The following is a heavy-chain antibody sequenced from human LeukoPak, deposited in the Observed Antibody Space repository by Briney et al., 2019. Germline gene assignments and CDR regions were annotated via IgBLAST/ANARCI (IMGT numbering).Heavy chain of an antibody. D-gene: IGHD3-10*01. Sequence: GGSLRLSCAASGFTFSNYGMHWVRQAPGKGLEWVALIWYDGSNKYYADSVKGRFTISRDNSKNTLYLQMNSLRVEDTAVYYCARETRGTVGSYWGQGTLVTVSS. CDR1: GFTFSNYG. CDR3: ARETRGTVGSY. V-gene: IGHV3-33*01. CDR2: IWYDGSNK. J-gene: IGHJ4*02.